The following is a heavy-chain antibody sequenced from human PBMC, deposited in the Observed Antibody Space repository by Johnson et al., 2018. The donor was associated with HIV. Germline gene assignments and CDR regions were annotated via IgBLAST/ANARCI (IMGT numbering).Heavy chain of an antibody. V-gene: IGHV3-15*01. CDR1: GFTFSNAW. CDR3: TNPDTAMATGAFDI. CDR2: IKSKTDGGTT. Sequence: MLLVESGGGLVKPGGSLRLSCAASGFTFSNAWMNWVRQAPGKGLEWVGRIKSKTDGGTTDYAAPVTGRFTISRDDSKNTLYLQMNSLKTEDTAVYYCTNPDTAMATGAFDIWGQGTMVTVSS. D-gene: IGHD5-18*01. J-gene: IGHJ3*02.